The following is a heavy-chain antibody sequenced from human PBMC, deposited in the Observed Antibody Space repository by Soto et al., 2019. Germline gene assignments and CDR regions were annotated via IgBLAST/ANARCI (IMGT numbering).Heavy chain of an antibody. D-gene: IGHD1-26*01. V-gene: IGHV3-33*01. CDR2: IWYDGRNK. CDR1: GFTFSSYG. Sequence: GGSLRLSCAASGFTFSSYGMHWVRQAPGKGLEWVAVIWYDGRNKYYADSVKGRFTISRDNSKNTLYLQMNSLRAEDTAVYYCARDREWELNEGYFDYWGQGTLVTVSS. J-gene: IGHJ4*02. CDR3: ARDREWELNEGYFDY.